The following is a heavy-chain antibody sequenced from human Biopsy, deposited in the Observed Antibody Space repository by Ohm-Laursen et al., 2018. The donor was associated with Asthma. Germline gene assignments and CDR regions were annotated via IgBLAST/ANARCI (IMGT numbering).Heavy chain of an antibody. J-gene: IGHJ6*02. Sequence: SSVKVSRKASGDSFSNYAISWVRQAPGQGLEWMGGLIPVLGTPDHAQMFEGRVTITADESTSTAYMELSSPSSEDTAVCYCARGYSGSDRIVYYYSGLEVWGQGTTVTVSS. CDR2: LIPVLGTP. D-gene: IGHD5-12*01. CDR3: ARGYSGSDRIVYYYSGLEV. CDR1: GDSFSNYA. V-gene: IGHV1-69*01.